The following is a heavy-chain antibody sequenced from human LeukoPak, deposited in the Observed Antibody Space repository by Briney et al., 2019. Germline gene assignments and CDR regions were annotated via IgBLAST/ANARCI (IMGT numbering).Heavy chain of an antibody. CDR1: GESLCRCDYY. D-gene: IGHD3-3*01. CDR2: VYHSGST. Sequence: YPSQTQTLPCTLSGESLCRCDYYWTWIRQPPGKGLECIGYVYHSGSTYYTPSLKSRVIISIDTPKSQFSLNLRSVTAADTAVYFCVRGRGLDYCLSKSYLFTYWGQPCLVTVSS. CDR3: VRGRGLDYCLSKSYLFTY. V-gene: IGHV4-30-4*01. J-gene: IGHJ4*01.